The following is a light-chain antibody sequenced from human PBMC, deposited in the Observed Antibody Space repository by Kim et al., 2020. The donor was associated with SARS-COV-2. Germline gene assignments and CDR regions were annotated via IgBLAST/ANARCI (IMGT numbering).Light chain of an antibody. CDR3: QAWDSSKGAV. J-gene: IGLJ1*01. CDR2: QDS. CDR1: KLGDKY. V-gene: IGLV3-1*01. Sequence: SYELTQPPSVSVSPGQTASITCSGDKLGDKYACWYQQKPGQSPVLVIYQDSKRPSGIPERFSGSNSGNTATLTISGTQAMDEADYYCQAWDSSKGAVFGTGTKVTVL.